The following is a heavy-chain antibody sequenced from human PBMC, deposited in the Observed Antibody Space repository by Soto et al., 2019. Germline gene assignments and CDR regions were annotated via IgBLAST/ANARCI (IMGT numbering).Heavy chain of an antibody. J-gene: IGHJ5*02. D-gene: IGHD6-19*01. CDR1: GYTFTSYD. V-gene: IGHV1-8*01. Sequence: QVQLVQSGAEVKKPGASVKVSCKSSGYTFTSYDIIWVRQATGQGLEWMGWMNPSTGNTDSAEKFQGRLTMTRKTSISTVYMELSSRSFEDSAVYYCASSRIIVAGGFDPWGQGTLVTVSS. CDR3: ASSRIIVAGGFDP. CDR2: MNPSTGNT.